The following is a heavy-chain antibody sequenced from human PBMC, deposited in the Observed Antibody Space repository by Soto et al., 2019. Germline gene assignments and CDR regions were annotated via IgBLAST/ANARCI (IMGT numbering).Heavy chain of an antibody. V-gene: IGHV5-51*01. J-gene: IGHJ4*02. CDR3: AKRKNKVGAPFDS. D-gene: IGHD1-26*01. Sequence: GESLKISCKDFGDTFSTFWIAWVREMPGKGLEWIGTIFPGDSNTIYNPSFEGQVAISVDKSASTAYLQWSSLKASDTAMYYCAKRKNKVGAPFDSWGQGALATVSS. CDR1: GDTFSTFW. CDR2: IFPGDSNT.